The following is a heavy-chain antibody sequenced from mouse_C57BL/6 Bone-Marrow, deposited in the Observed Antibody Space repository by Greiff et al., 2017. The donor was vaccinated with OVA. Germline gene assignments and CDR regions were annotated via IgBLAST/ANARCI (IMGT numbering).Heavy chain of an antibody. Sequence: ESGPGLVKPSQSLSLTCSVTGYSITSGYYWNWIRQFPGNKLEWMGYISYDGSNNYNPSLKNRISITRDTSKNQFFLKLNSVTTEDTATYYCARGLTGTGVWGQGTTLTVSS. V-gene: IGHV3-6*01. D-gene: IGHD4-1*01. CDR1: GYSITSGYY. J-gene: IGHJ2*01. CDR3: ARGLTGTGV. CDR2: ISYDGSN.